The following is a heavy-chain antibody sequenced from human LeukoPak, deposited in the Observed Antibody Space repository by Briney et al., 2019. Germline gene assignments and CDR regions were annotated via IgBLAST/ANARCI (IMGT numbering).Heavy chain of an antibody. CDR3: ARDARRDGYTTD. CDR2: ISAYNGNT. CDR1: GYIFTIYG. Sequence: ASVKVSCKASGYIFTIYGISWVRQAPGQGLEWMGWISAYNGNTNYAQTLQGRVTMTTDTSTSTAYMELRGLRSDDTAVYYRARDARRDGYTTDWGQGTLVTVSS. V-gene: IGHV1-18*01. J-gene: IGHJ4*02. D-gene: IGHD5-24*01.